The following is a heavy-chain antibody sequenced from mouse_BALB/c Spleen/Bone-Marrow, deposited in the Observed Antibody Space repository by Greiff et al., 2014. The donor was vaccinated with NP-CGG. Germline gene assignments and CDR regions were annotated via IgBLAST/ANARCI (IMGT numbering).Heavy chain of an antibody. D-gene: IGHD1-2*01. Sequence: VQLQESGAELARPGASVKMSCKASGYTFTTYTMHWVKQRPGQGLEWIGYINPSSTYTNYNQNFRDKATLTADKSCSTAYMQLSSPTSEESAVYYCARSYCGYYFDSWGQGTTLTVSS. CDR2: INPSSTYT. J-gene: IGHJ2*01. V-gene: IGHV1-4*01. CDR3: ARSYCGYYFDS. CDR1: GYTFTTYT.